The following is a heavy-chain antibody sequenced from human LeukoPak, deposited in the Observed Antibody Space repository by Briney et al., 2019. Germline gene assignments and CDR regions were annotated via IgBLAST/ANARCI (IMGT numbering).Heavy chain of an antibody. Sequence: GGSLRLSCAASGFTVSAYAMAWVRQAPGKGLEWVSTIYDDNTYYADSVKGRFAISRDSSRNTLFLHMNTLRAEDTAIYYCAKDRTVGASYWYFDLWGRGTLVTVSS. CDR3: AKDRTVGASYWYFDL. V-gene: IGHV3-23*01. J-gene: IGHJ2*01. D-gene: IGHD1-26*01. CDR2: IYDDNT. CDR1: GFTVSAYA.